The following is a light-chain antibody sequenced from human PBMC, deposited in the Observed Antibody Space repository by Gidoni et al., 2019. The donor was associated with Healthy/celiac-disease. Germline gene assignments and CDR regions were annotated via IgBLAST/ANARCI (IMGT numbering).Light chain of an antibody. Sequence: ELVLTQSPGTLSLSPGERATLSCRASQSVSSSYLAWYQQKPGQAPRLLIYGASSRATGIPDRFSGSGSGTDFTLTISRLEPEDFAVYYCQQFGTFXQXTKVEIK. CDR1: QSVSSSY. CDR2: GAS. V-gene: IGKV3-20*01. J-gene: IGKJ1*01. CDR3: QQFGT.